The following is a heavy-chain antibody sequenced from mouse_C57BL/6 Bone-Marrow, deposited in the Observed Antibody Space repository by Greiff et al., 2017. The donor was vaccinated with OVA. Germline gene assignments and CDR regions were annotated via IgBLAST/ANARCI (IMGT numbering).Heavy chain of an antibody. V-gene: IGHV3-1*01. Sequence: EVQLQQSGPGMVKPSQSLSLTCTVTGYSITSGYDWHWIRPFPGNKLEWMGYISYSGSTNYNPSLKSRISITHDTSKNHFFLKLNSVTTEDTATYYCARGWVSTGYYFDYWGQGTTLTVSS. J-gene: IGHJ2*01. D-gene: IGHD4-1*01. CDR2: ISYSGST. CDR1: GYSITSGYD. CDR3: ARGWVSTGYYFDY.